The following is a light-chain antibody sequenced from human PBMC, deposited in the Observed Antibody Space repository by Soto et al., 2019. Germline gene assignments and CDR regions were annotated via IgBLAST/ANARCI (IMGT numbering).Light chain of an antibody. CDR2: AAS. CDR3: QQSYGPGIP. Sequence: DIKMNQSPSSVSASVGDRVTITCRASQGIRNDLGWYQQKPGKAPKLLIYAASSLQSGVPSRFSGSGSGTDFTLTISSLQPEDFATYYCQQSYGPGIPFGQGTRLEVK. V-gene: IGKV1-39*01. CDR1: QGIRND. J-gene: IGKJ5*01.